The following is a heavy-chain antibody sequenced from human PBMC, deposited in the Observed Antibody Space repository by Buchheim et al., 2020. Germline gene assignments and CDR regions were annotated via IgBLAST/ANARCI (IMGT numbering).Heavy chain of an antibody. V-gene: IGHV3-66*02. CDR3: ASLRSPLTANYYYGLDV. D-gene: IGHD1-20*01. CDR1: GFTVGSNY. J-gene: IGHJ6*02. Sequence: QLVESGGGLVQPGGSLRLSCVATGFTVGSNYMSWVRQAPGKGLEWVSIVYSGGNTHYPDSVKGRFIISRDRSKNTVHLQMNSLRPEDTAVDYCASLRSPLTANYYYGLDVWGQG. CDR2: VYSGGNT.